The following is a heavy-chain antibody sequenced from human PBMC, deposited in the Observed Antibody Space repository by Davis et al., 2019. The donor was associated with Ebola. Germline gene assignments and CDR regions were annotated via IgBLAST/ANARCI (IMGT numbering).Heavy chain of an antibody. CDR2: IYYSGIT. V-gene: IGHV4-39*07. J-gene: IGHJ5*02. Sequence: SDPLSLTCTVSGCSISSSSYYWGWIRQPPGKGLEWIGSIYYSGITYYSPSLKSRLTMSVDTSKRQFSLKLSSVTAADTAVYYCARNKPEFGFWFDPWGQGTLVTVSS. D-gene: IGHD3-16*01. CDR3: ARNKPEFGFWFDP. CDR1: GCSISSSSYY.